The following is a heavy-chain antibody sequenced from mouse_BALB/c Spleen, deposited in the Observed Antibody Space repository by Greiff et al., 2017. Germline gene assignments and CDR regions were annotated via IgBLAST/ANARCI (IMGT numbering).Heavy chain of an antibody. V-gene: IGHV2-9*02. CDR2: IWAGGST. D-gene: IGHD2-4*01. CDR1: GFSLTSYG. J-gene: IGHJ4*01. Sequence: VKLMESGPGLVAPSQSLSITCTVSGFSLTSYGVHWVRQPPGKGLEWLGVIWAGGSTNYNSALMSRLSISKDNSKSQVFLKMNSLQTDDTAMYYCARDGGITTSYAMDYWGQGTSVTVSS. CDR3: ARDGGITTSYAMDY.